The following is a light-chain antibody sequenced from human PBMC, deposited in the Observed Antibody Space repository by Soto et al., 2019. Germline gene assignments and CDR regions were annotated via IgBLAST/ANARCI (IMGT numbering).Light chain of an antibody. CDR2: AVT. Sequence: QSALTQPASVSESPGQSITISCTGTSSDVGGYEYVSWYQQHPGKAPKLMIYAVTNRPSGVSDRFSGSKSGNTASLTLSGLQAEDEAVYYCSSYRINTHVIFGGGTQLTVL. J-gene: IGLJ2*01. CDR3: SSYRINTHVI. CDR1: SSDVGGYEY. V-gene: IGLV2-14*01.